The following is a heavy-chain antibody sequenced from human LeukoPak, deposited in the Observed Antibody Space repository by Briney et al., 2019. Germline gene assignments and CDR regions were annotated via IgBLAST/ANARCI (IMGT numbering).Heavy chain of an antibody. CDR1: DGSISSPSHY. CDR2: ITNSGST. D-gene: IGHD3-16*02. CDR3: ARYRHGSMEDS. Sequence: SETLSLTCTVSDGSISSPSHYWGWVRQPPGKGLEWIAHITNSGSTSYNPSLKNRLTISIDTPNQQFSLRLTSVTAADTAVYYCARYRHGSMEDSWGQGTLVTVSS. J-gene: IGHJ4*02. V-gene: IGHV4-39*07.